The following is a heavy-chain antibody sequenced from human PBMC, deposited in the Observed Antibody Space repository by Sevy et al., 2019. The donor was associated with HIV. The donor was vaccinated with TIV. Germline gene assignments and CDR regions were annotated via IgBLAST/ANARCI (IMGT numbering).Heavy chain of an antibody. CDR3: AREGSSWAGWFDP. CDR2: FYTSGST. V-gene: IGHV4-61*02. CDR1: GGSISSGSYY. D-gene: IGHD6-13*01. J-gene: IGHJ5*02. Sequence: SETLSLTCTVSGGSISSGSYYWSWIRQPAGKGLEWIGRFYTSGSTNYNPSLQSRVTISVDTSNNQFSLKLSSVTAADTAVYYCAREGSSWAGWFDPWGQGTLVTVSS.